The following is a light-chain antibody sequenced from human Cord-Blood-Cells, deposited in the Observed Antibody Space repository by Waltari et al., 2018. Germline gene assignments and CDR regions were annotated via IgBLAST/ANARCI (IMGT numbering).Light chain of an antibody. CDR1: QSMISY. V-gene: IGKV1-39*01. CDR3: QQRYGTPCP. Sequence: IQITQSPSSLSASVGARVTITCVASQSMISYLNWYQQKPGEAPKLLFYAASSLQSGVPSMFSGSGSGTDFTRTISSLQPEDFATCFCQQRYGTPCPFGRRIMVEIK. CDR2: AAS. J-gene: IGKJ4*01.